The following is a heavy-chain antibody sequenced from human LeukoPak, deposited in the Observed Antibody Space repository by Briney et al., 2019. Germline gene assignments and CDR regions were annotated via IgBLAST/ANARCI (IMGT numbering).Heavy chain of an antibody. CDR1: GYTFTGYY. CDR3: ARDAYSSSWYADY. V-gene: IGHV1-18*04. CDR2: ISAYNGNT. D-gene: IGHD6-13*01. Sequence: ASVKVSCKASGYTFTGYYMHWVRQAPGQGLEWMGWISAYNGNTNYAQKLQGRVTMTTDTSTSTAYMELRSLRSDDTAVYYCARDAYSSSWYADYWGQGTLVTVSS. J-gene: IGHJ4*02.